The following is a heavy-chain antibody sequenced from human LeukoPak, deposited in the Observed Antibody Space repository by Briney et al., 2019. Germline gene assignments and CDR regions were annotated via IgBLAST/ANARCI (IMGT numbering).Heavy chain of an antibody. CDR3: ARDGKTRNYYDSSGYLF. CDR2: INPNSGGT. CDR1: GYTFTGYY. Sequence: ASVKVSCKASGYTFTGYYMHWVRQAPGQGLEWMGWINPNSGGTNYAQKFQGRVTMTRDTSISTAYMELSRLRSDDMAVYYCARDGKTRNYYDSSGYLFWGQGTLVTVSS. J-gene: IGHJ4*02. D-gene: IGHD3-22*01. V-gene: IGHV1-2*02.